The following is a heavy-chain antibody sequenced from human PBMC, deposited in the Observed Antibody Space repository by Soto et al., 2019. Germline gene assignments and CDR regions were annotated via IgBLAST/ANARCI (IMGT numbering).Heavy chain of an antibody. D-gene: IGHD4-4*01. V-gene: IGHV3-30-3*01. CDR2: ISYDGSNK. Sequence: QVQLVESGGGVVQPGRSPRLSCAASGFTFSSYAMHWVRQAPGKGLEWVAVISYDGSNKYYADSVKGRFTISRDNSKNTLYLQMNSLRAEDTAVYYCAREATVTSYNWFDPWGQGTLVTVSS. J-gene: IGHJ5*02. CDR1: GFTFSSYA. CDR3: AREATVTSYNWFDP.